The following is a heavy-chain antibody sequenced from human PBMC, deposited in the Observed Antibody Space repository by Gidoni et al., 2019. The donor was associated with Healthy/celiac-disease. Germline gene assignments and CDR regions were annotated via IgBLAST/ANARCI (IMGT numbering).Heavy chain of an antibody. CDR1: GLTFRHNA. Sequence: EVHLLEPGGGLVQPGGSLRLSCSPSGLTFRHNAMSWVRQAPGKGLEGVSAISGSGGSTYYADSVKGRFTISRDNSKNTLYLQMNSLRAEDTAVYYCAKTKGNALWSGYYWGYWGQGTLVTVSS. CDR3: AKTKGNALWSGYYWGY. J-gene: IGHJ4*02. D-gene: IGHD3-3*01. CDR2: ISGSGGST. V-gene: IGHV3-23*01.